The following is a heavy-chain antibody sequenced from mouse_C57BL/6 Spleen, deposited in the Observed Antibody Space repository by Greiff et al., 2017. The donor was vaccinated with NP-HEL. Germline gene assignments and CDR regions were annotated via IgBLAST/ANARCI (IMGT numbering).Heavy chain of an antibody. CDR1: GYSITSGYD. Sequence: DVKLQESGPGMVKPSQSLSLTCTVTGYSITSGYDWHWIRHFPGNKLEWMGYISYSGSTNYNPSLKSRISITHDTSKNHFFLKLNSVTTEDTATYYCALDSSGYVWFAYWGQGTLVTVSA. CDR3: ALDSSGYVWFAY. J-gene: IGHJ3*01. D-gene: IGHD3-2*02. V-gene: IGHV3-1*01. CDR2: ISYSGST.